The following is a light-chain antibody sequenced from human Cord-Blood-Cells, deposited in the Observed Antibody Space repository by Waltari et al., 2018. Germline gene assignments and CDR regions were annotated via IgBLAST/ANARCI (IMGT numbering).Light chain of an antibody. V-gene: IGKV1-12*01. Sequence: DIQITQSPSSASASVRDSVTITRRASQGSSSWLAWYQQKPGKAPTLLLYAASSLQSGVPSRFSGSGSGTDFTLTISSLQPEDFATYYCQQANSFPLTFGGGTKVEIK. CDR2: AAS. CDR3: QQANSFPLT. CDR1: QGSSSW. J-gene: IGKJ4*01.